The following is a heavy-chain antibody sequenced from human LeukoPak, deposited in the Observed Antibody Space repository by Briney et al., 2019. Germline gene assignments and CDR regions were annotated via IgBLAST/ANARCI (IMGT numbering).Heavy chain of an antibody. J-gene: IGHJ3*02. CDR2: ISSSSSYI. V-gene: IGHV3-21*01. CDR1: GFTFSSYS. CDR3: ARDLLGIAAGDDI. Sequence: PGGSLRLSCAASGFTFSSYSMNWVRQVPGKGLEWVSSISSSSSYIYYADSVKGRFTISRDNAKNSLYLQMNSLRAEDTAVYYCARDLLGIAAGDDIWGQGTMVTVSS. D-gene: IGHD6-13*01.